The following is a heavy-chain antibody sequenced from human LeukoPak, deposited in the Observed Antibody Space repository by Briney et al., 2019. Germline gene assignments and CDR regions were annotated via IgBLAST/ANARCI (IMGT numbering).Heavy chain of an antibody. V-gene: IGHV4-59*08. CDR1: GGSISSYY. J-gene: IGHJ4*02. CDR2: IYYSGST. Sequence: SETLSLTCTVSGGSISSYYWSWIRQPPGKGLEWIGYIYYSGSTNYNPSLKSRVTISVDTSKNQFSLRLGSVTAADTAVYYCARGRDSRGYQFMGFDSWGQGALVTVSS. D-gene: IGHD3-22*01. CDR3: ARGRDSRGYQFMGFDS.